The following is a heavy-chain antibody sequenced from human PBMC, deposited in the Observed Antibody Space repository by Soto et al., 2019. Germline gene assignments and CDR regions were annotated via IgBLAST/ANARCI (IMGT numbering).Heavy chain of an antibody. CDR2: ISSSGSTI. CDR3: AREIGRLRGFHYYGMDV. CDR1: GFTFSSYE. J-gene: IGHJ6*02. Sequence: GGSLRLSCAASGFTFSSYEMNWVRQAPGKGLEWVSYISSSGSTIYYADSVKGRFTISRDNAKNSLYLQMNSLRAEDTAVYYCAREIGRLRGFHYYGMDVWGQGTTVTVSS. D-gene: IGHD3-16*01. V-gene: IGHV3-48*03.